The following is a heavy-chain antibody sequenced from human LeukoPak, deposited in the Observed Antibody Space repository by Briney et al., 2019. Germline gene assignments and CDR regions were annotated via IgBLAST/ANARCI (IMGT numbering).Heavy chain of an antibody. CDR3: ARWNYGSGSYYNVVYFDY. CDR1: GGTFSSYA. J-gene: IGHJ4*02. V-gene: IGHV1-69*04. CDR2: IIPILGIA. Sequence: SVKVSCKASGGTFSSYAISWVRQAPGQGLEWMGRIIPILGIANCAQKFQGRVTITADKSTSTAYMELSSLRSEDTAVYYCARWNYGSGSYYNVVYFDYWGQGTLVTVSS. D-gene: IGHD3-10*01.